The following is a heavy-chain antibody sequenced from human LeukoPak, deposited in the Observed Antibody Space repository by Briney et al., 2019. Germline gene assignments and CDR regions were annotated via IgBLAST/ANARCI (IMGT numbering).Heavy chain of an antibody. CDR2: IYTSGST. Sequence: SETLSLTCTVPGGSISSGSYYWSWIRQPAGKGLEWIGRIYTSGSTNYNPSLKSRVTISVDTSKNQFSLKLSSVTAADTAVYYCARVWDVGYSYGPFDIWGQGTMVTVSS. CDR3: ARVWDVGYSYGPFDI. CDR1: GGSISSGSYY. J-gene: IGHJ3*02. V-gene: IGHV4-61*02. D-gene: IGHD5-18*01.